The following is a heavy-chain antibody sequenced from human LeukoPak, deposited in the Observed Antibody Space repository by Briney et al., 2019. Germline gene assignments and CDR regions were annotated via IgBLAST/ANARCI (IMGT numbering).Heavy chain of an antibody. CDR3: AKDRWMGIAVPGFDY. Sequence: GGSLRLSCTGSGFTFGDYAMTWVRQAPGKGLEWVAVISYDGSNKYYADSVKGRFTISRDNSKNTLYLQMNSLRAEDTAVYYCAKDRWMGIAVPGFDYWGQGTLVTVSS. V-gene: IGHV3-30*04. CDR2: ISYDGSNK. D-gene: IGHD6-19*01. J-gene: IGHJ4*02. CDR1: GFTFGDYA.